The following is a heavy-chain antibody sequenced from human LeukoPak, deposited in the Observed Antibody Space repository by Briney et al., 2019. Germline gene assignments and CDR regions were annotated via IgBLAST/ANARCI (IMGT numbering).Heavy chain of an antibody. Sequence: SETLSLTCTVSGGSLSSYYWSWVRQRPGKGLEWRGYIYYSGSTNYNPSLKSRVTISVHTSQNQFSLKLRSVTAADPAVYYCARNLRYFDSHITRYNWFHPGGQGTLVTVSS. J-gene: IGHJ5*02. CDR2: IYYSGST. CDR3: ARNLRYFDSHITRYNWFHP. D-gene: IGHD3-9*01. V-gene: IGHV4-59*01. CDR1: GGSLSSYY.